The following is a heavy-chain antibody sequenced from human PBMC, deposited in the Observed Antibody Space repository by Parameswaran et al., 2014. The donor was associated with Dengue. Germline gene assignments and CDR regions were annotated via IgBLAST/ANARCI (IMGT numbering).Heavy chain of an antibody. Sequence: ASETLSLTCTVSGGSISSYYWSWIRQPPGKGLEWIGYIYYSGSTNYNPSLKSRVTISVDTSKNQFSLKLSSVTAADTAVYYCARLYGLGGVIVKGGMDVWGQGTTVTVSS. D-gene: IGHD3-16*02. CDR2: IYYSGST. V-gene: IGHV4-59*01. J-gene: IGHJ6*02. CDR3: ARLYGLGGVIVKGGMDV. CDR1: GGSISSYY.